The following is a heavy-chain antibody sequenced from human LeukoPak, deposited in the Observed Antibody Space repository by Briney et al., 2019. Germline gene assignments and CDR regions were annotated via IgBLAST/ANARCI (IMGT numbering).Heavy chain of an antibody. V-gene: IGHV3-33*01. J-gene: IGHJ4*02. D-gene: IGHD5-24*01. Sequence: GGSLRLSCAASGFTFSSYGMHWVRQAPGKGLEWVAVIWYDGSNKYYADSAKGRFTISRDNSKNTLYLQMNSLRAEDTAVYYCARDTNYLSGGVLGYWGQGTLVAVSS. CDR1: GFTFSSYG. CDR3: ARDTNYLSGGVLGY. CDR2: IWYDGSNK.